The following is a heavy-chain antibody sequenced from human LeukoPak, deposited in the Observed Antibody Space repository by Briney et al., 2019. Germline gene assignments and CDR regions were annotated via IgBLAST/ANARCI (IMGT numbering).Heavy chain of an antibody. D-gene: IGHD2-2*01. CDR1: GFTFSSCA. CDR2: ISGSGGST. CDR3: ALMGVVVVPAATFDY. V-gene: IGHV3-23*01. Sequence: PGGSLRLSCAASGFTFSSCAMSWVRQAPGKGLEWDSAISGSGGSTYYADSVKGRFTISRDNSKNTLYLQMNSLRAEDTAVYYCALMGVVVVPAATFDYWGQGTLVTVSS. J-gene: IGHJ4*02.